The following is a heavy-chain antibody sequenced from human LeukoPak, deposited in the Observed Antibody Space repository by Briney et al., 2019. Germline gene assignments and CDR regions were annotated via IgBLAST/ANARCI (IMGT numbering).Heavy chain of an antibody. CDR1: GFTFSSYA. J-gene: IGHJ4*02. Sequence: GGSLRLSCAASGFTFSSYAMTWGRQAPGKGLGWVSGISAGDGSPFYADSVKGRFTISRDNPKNTLYLQMNNLRAEDTAVYYCAKAGSFWGFDSWGQGTLVTVSS. CDR2: ISAGDGSP. V-gene: IGHV3-23*01. CDR3: AKAGSFWGFDS. D-gene: IGHD1-26*01.